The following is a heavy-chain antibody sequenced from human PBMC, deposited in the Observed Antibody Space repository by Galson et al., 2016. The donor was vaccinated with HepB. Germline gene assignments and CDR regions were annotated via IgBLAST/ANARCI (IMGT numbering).Heavy chain of an antibody. D-gene: IGHD3-22*01. V-gene: IGHV3-21*01. J-gene: IGHJ3*02. CDR3: ASERLDSSGYSYPDAFEI. Sequence: SLRLPCAASGITLRGYAMNWVRQAPGKGLDWVSCISRGGTYTYYADSVKGRFTVSRDNAKNSLYLQMNNLRAEDTALYYCASERLDSSGYSYPDAFEIWGLGTMVTVSS. CDR2: ISRGGTYT. CDR1: GITLRGYA.